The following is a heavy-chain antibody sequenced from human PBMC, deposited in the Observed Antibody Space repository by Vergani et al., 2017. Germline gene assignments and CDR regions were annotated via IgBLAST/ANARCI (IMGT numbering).Heavy chain of an antibody. D-gene: IGHD3-22*01. J-gene: IGHJ4*02. CDR2: IIPIFGIA. CDR1: GGTFSSYA. V-gene: IGHV1-69*17. Sequence: QVQLVQSGAEVKKPGSSVKVSCKASGGTFSSYAISWVRQAPGQGLEWMGGIIPIFGIANYAQKFQGRVTITADKSTSTAYMELSSLRSEDTAVYYCARDRFHYYDSSGYLNTYDYWGQGTLVTVAS. CDR3: ARDRFHYYDSSGYLNTYDY.